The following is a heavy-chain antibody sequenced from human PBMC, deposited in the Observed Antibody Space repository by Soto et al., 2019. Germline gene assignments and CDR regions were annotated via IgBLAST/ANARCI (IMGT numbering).Heavy chain of an antibody. V-gene: IGHV1-69*01. CDR1: GGTFSSYA. J-gene: IGHJ6*02. Sequence: QVQLVQSGAEVKKPGSSVKVSCKASGGTFSSYAISWVRQAPGQGLEWMGGIIPISGTANYAQKFQGRVTITADEPTGTDYMELSSLRSEDTAVYYCARSQGSSTSLEIYYYYYYGMDVWCQGTTVTVSS. CDR3: ARSQGSSTSLEIYYYYYYGMDV. D-gene: IGHD2-2*01. CDR2: IIPISGTA.